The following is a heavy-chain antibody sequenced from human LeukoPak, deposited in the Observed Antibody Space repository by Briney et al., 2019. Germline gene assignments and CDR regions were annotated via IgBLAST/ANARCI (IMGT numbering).Heavy chain of an antibody. V-gene: IGHV4-34*01. J-gene: IGHJ6*03. CDR3: ARHILELRYFDTPSYYMDV. CDR2: INHSGST. D-gene: IGHD3-9*01. CDR1: GGSFSGYY. Sequence: SETLSLTCAVYGGSFSGYYWSWIRQPPGKGLEWIGEINHSGSTNYNPSLKSRVTISVDTSKNQFSLKLSSVTAADTAVYYCARHILELRYFDTPSYYMDVWGKGTTVTISS.